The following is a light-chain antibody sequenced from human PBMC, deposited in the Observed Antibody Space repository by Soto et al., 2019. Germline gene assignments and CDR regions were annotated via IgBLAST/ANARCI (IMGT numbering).Light chain of an antibody. J-gene: IGKJ4*01. V-gene: IGKV1-17*01. CDR2: AAS. CDR1: QGIGSD. CDR3: LQHNSYPPT. Sequence: DIQMTQSPSSLSASVGDRVTITCRASQGIGSDLGWYQQKPGKAPKRLIYAASSLQSGVPSRFSGSASGTEFTLTISRLQPEDFATYYCLQHNSYPPTFGGGTKVEIK.